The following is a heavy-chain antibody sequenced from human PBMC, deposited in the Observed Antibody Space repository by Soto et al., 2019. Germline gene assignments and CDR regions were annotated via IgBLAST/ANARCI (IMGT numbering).Heavy chain of an antibody. Sequence: QVRLQESGPGLVKPSETLSLTCSVSGGSISGYYWSWIRQPAGKGLEGIGRIYMSETTDYNPSLKSRVTMSLDTSKNQFSLKLTSVTAADTAVYYCAKNRAAAAALNWFDPWGQGTLVTVPS. CDR1: GGSISGYY. CDR2: IYMSETT. CDR3: AKNRAAAAALNWFDP. V-gene: IGHV4-4*07. D-gene: IGHD6-13*01. J-gene: IGHJ5*02.